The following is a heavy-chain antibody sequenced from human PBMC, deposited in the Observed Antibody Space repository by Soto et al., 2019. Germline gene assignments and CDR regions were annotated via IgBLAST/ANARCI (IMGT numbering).Heavy chain of an antibody. Sequence: QVLLVQSGPEVKKPGSSVKVSCKVSGGTFNNYAINWVRQAPGKGLEWMGGIIHTFGTGNHAQKFQGRVTVIAEEYTTRAAIELNRLRSEDTAIYYCASLDGTLVRGGRSSPYEMDVWGQGTTVIVSS. CDR1: GGTFNNYA. CDR3: ASLDGTLVRGGRSSPYEMDV. J-gene: IGHJ6*02. D-gene: IGHD3-10*01. V-gene: IGHV1-69*01. CDR2: IIHTFGTG.